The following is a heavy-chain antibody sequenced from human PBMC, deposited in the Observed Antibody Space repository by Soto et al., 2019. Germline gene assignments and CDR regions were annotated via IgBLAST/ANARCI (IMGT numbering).Heavy chain of an antibody. J-gene: IGHJ3*01. CDR1: GFTFNNYG. D-gene: IGHD6-13*01. CDR3: AKDTGIAASHGID. V-gene: IGHV3-30*18. Sequence: QVQLVESGGGVVQPGTSLRLSCAASGFTFNNYGMHWVRQAPGTWLEWVAAISSHGSDKYYADSVKGRLTISRDNSKNTLYLQMHRLRAADTAVYYCAKDTGIAASHGIDWGQGTMVTVSS. CDR2: ISSHGSDK.